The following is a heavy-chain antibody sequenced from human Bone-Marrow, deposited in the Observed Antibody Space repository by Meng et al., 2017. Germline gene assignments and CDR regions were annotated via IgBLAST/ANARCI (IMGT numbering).Heavy chain of an antibody. CDR1: GYTCAAYW. D-gene: IGHD6-13*01. CDR3: ARDEDISAAGKLFGDY. V-gene: IGHV1-2*06. Sequence: QLHMLPCGPEGKQPWAPVKLSCNHSGYTCAAYWIPWLRQAPGQGLEWMGRIDPNNDHTQYAQNFQGRVTMTSDTSISTVYMELNGLRSDDTAVYYCARDEDISAAGKLFGDYWGQGTLVTVSS. J-gene: IGHJ4*02. CDR2: IDPNNDHT.